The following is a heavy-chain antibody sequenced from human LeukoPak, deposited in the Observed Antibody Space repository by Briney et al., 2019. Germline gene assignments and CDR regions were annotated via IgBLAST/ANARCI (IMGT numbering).Heavy chain of an antibody. Sequence: PGGSLRLSCVVSGFTFSSYGMHWVRQAPGKGLEWVAFIWYDGSNKYYADSVKGRFTISRDDSKNTLYLHMNSLRAEDTAVYYCAKDIRYRLLSHQGNTFDIWGQGTVVTVS. D-gene: IGHD2-2*01. V-gene: IGHV3-30*02. CDR3: AKDIRYRLLSHQGNTFDI. J-gene: IGHJ3*02. CDR2: IWYDGSNK. CDR1: GFTFSSYG.